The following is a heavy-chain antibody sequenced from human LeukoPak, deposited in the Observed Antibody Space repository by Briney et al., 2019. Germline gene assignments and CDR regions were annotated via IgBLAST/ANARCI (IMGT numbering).Heavy chain of an antibody. CDR3: AKEDRGGLVDF. D-gene: IGHD3-16*01. Sequence: PGGSLRLSCAASGFTFSSYSMNWVRQAPGKGLEWVSSISGNGDYTYYADSAKGRFAISRDNSKITLYLQMNSLRAEDTAVYYCAKEDRGGLVDFWGQGTLVTVSS. CDR2: ISGNGDYT. CDR1: GFTFSSYS. V-gene: IGHV3-23*01. J-gene: IGHJ4*02.